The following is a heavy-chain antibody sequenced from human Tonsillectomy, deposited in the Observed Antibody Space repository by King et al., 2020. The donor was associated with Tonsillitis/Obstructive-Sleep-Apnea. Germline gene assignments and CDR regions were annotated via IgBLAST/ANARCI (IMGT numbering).Heavy chain of an antibody. CDR3: ARTGPGWLQLRPGERWFDP. Sequence: VQLQQWGAGLLKPSETLSLTCAVYGGSFSGYYWSWIRQPPGKGLEWIGEINHSGSTNYNPSLKSRVTISVDTSKNQFSLKLSSVTAADTAVYYCARTGPGWLQLRPGERWFDPLGQGTLVTVSS. V-gene: IGHV4-34*01. CDR2: INHSGST. CDR1: GGSFSGYY. D-gene: IGHD5-24*01. J-gene: IGHJ5*02.